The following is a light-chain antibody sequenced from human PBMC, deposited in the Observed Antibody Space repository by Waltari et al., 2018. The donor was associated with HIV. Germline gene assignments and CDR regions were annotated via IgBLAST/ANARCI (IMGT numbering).Light chain of an antibody. Sequence: QSVLTQPPPASGTPGQKVTISCSGRSSNVGSNNVPWYQQLPGEAPKLRIYFNTQRPSGVPHRFSGYKSGTSASLGISGRQSEDEAAYYCAARDDSLHGVVFGGGTKVTVL. V-gene: IGLV1-44*01. CDR1: SSNVGSNN. CDR2: FNT. J-gene: IGLJ3*02. CDR3: AARDDSLHGVV.